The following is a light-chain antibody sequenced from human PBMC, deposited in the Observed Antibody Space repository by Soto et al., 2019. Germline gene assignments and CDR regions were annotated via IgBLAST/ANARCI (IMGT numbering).Light chain of an antibody. J-gene: IGLJ1*01. CDR2: DDN. Sequence: SYELTQPPSVSVVPGQTARITCGRSNIGSESVHWYQQKPGQAPVLVVYDDNDRPSGIPERFSGSNSGNTATLTINRVEAGDEADYYCQVWDSSLIVFGTGTRSPS. CDR1: NIGSES. CDR3: QVWDSSLIV. V-gene: IGLV3-21*02.